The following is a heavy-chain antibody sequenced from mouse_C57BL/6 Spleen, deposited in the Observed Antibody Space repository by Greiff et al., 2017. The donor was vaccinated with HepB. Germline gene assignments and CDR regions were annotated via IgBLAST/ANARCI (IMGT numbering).Heavy chain of an antibody. CDR1: GYTFTSYW. CDR2: IDPSDSYT. Sequence: QVQLQQPGAELVRPGTSVKLSCKASGYTFTSYWMHWVKQRPGQGLEWIGVIDPSDSYTNYNQKFKGKATLTVDTSSSTAYMQLSSLTSEDSAVYYCARDYYVSSSWFAYWGQGTLVTVSA. J-gene: IGHJ3*01. CDR3: ARDYYVSSSWFAY. D-gene: IGHD1-1*01. V-gene: IGHV1-59*01.